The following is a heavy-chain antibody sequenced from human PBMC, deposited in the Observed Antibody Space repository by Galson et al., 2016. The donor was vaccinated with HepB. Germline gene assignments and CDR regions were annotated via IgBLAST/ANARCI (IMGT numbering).Heavy chain of an antibody. CDR2: IYHSGST. D-gene: IGHD1-26*01. V-gene: IGHV4-4*02. J-gene: IGHJ4*02. CDR3: ATAPFSTSSGTYYLRSWDY. Sequence: SETLSLTCGVSGGSISSNNWWSWVRQPPGKGLEWVGDIYHSGSTNYNPSLKSRVTISVDKSTNQFSLKLRSVTAADTAVYYCATAPFSTSSGTYYLRSWDYWGQGTLVTVSS. CDR1: GGSISSNNW.